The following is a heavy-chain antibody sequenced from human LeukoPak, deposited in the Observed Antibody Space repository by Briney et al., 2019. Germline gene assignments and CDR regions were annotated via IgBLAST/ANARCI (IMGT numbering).Heavy chain of an antibody. CDR3: ARGGATVTTHFDY. V-gene: IGHV1-18*01. J-gene: IGHJ4*02. D-gene: IGHD4-17*01. Sequence: GASVKVSCKASGYTFTNYGITWVRQAPGQGLEWMGWISGYNGNTNYAQNFQGRVTMTTDTPTSTAYMELRSLRSDDTAVYYCARGGATVTTHFDYWGLGTLLTVSS. CDR1: GYTFTNYG. CDR2: ISGYNGNT.